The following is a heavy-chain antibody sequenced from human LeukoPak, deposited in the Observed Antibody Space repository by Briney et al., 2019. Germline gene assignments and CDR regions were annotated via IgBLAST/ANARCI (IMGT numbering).Heavy chain of an antibody. D-gene: IGHD3-3*01. Sequence: GGSLRLSCAASGLTVSNNYMSWVRQAPGKGLEWVSVIYVGGGPTYYADSVRGRFTISRDNSKNTVYLQMNSLRPEDTAVYYCASITIFGVDFDYRGQGTLVTVSS. V-gene: IGHV3-66*02. CDR1: GLTVSNNY. CDR3: ASITIFGVDFDY. CDR2: IYVGGGPT. J-gene: IGHJ4*02.